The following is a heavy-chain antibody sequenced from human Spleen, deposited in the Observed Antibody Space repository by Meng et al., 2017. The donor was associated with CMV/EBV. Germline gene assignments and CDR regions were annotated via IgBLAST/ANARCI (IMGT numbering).Heavy chain of an antibody. CDR2: VSNSGTT. D-gene: IGHD3-3*01. CDR3: ARDLPNYDFWSGSPNGFDP. CDR1: GVSVSSDY. J-gene: IGHJ5*02. V-gene: IGHV4-59*02. Sequence: GSLRLSCSVSGVSVSSDYWTWIRQPPGQGLEWIGSVSNSGTTNYSPSLESRVSMSVDTSKNQFSLKLSSVTAADTAVYYCARDLPNYDFWSGSPNGFDPWGQGTLVTVSS.